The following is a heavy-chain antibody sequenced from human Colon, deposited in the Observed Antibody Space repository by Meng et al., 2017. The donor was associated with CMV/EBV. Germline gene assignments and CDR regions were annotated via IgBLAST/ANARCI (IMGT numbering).Heavy chain of an antibody. V-gene: IGHV4-30-4*01. J-gene: IGHJ4*02. CDR2: IFRTGTT. CDR3: ARDRDYFDTFGYLF. Sequence: SGDYITSGDYYWTWIRQSPGKGLEWIGHIFRTGTTDHNPSLGSRVSMSIDTSKNQFSLSLTSVTAADTATYYCARDRDYFDTFGYLFWGQGALVTVSS. D-gene: IGHD3-9*01. CDR1: GDYITSGDYY.